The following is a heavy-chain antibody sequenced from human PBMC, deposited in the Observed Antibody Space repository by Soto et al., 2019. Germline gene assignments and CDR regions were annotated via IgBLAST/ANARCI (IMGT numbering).Heavy chain of an antibody. CDR3: SSGRTHSEYWRYMDV. D-gene: IGHD2-15*01. V-gene: IGHV1-69*08. J-gene: IGHJ6*03. Sequence: VQLVQSGGEMKKPGSSVRVSCKASGGSFNGYFITWVRQAPGQGLEWVGRVIPMHGSESHARKFGDRITLTDAAFTAADFGALTGLHYGYPAVYYCSSGRTHSEYWRYMDVGGVGTKVTVSS. CDR1: GGSFNGYF. CDR2: VIPMHGSE.